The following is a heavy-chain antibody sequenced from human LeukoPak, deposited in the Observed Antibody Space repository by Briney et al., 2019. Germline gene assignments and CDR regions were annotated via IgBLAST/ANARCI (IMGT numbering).Heavy chain of an antibody. CDR2: IYYSGST. Sequence: SETLSLTCTVSGGSISSYYWSWIRQPPGKGLEWIGYIYYSGSTNYNPSLKSRVTISVDTSKNQFSLKLSSVTAADTAVYYCARGRSYSNYVRNWFDPWGQGTLVTVSS. V-gene: IGHV4-59*12. J-gene: IGHJ5*02. CDR3: ARGRSYSNYVRNWFDP. D-gene: IGHD4-11*01. CDR1: GGSISSYY.